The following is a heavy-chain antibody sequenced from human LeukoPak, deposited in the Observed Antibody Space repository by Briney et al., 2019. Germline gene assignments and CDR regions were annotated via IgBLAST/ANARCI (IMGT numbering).Heavy chain of an antibody. CDR2: ISAYNGNT. J-gene: IGHJ4*02. V-gene: IGHV1-18*01. Sequence: ASVKVSCKASGGTFSSYAFSGLRQPRGQGLEWMGWISAYNGNTNYAQKLQGRVTMTTDTSTSTAYMELRSLRSDDTAVYYCARSRSYSSSWYSDFDYWGQGTLVTVSS. CDR1: GGTFSSYA. D-gene: IGHD6-13*01. CDR3: ARSRSYSSSWYSDFDY.